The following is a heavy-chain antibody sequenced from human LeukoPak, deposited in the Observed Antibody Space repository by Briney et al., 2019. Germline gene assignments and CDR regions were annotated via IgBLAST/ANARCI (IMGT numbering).Heavy chain of an antibody. D-gene: IGHD5-18*01. V-gene: IGHV3-15*01. Sequence: GGSLRLSCAASGFTFSNAWMSWVRQAPGKGLEWVGRIKSKTDGGTTDYAAPVKGRFTISRDDSKNTLYPQMNSLKTEDTAVYYCTTGVEGYSYGYSDYWGQGTLVTVSS. CDR1: GFTFSNAW. J-gene: IGHJ4*02. CDR2: IKSKTDGGTT. CDR3: TTGVEGYSYGYSDY.